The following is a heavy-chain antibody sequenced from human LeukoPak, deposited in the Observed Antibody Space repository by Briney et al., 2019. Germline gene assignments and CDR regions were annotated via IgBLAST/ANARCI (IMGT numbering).Heavy chain of an antibody. CDR1: GGTFSSYA. Sequence: ASVKVSCKASGGTFSSYAISWVRQAPGQGLEWMGRIIPILGIANYAQKFQGRVTITADKSTSTAYMELSSLRSEDTAVYYCARDSTSYYDILTGYYRALDYWGQGTLVTVSS. V-gene: IGHV1-69*04. J-gene: IGHJ4*02. CDR2: IIPILGIA. CDR3: ARDSTSYYDILTGYYRALDY. D-gene: IGHD3-9*01.